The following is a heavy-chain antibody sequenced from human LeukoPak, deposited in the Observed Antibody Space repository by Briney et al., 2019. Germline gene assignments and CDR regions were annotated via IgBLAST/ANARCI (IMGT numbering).Heavy chain of an antibody. D-gene: IGHD3-9*01. J-gene: IGHJ6*03. CDR3: ARVNVLRYFDWSRPYYYYYYYMDA. CDR1: GYTFTSYD. V-gene: IGHV1-8*01. Sequence: ASVKVSCKASGYTFTSYDINWVRQATGQGLEWMGWMNPNSGNTGYAQKFQGRVTMTRNTSISTAYMELSSLRSEDTAVYYCARVNVLRYFDWSRPYYYYYYYMDAWGKGTTVTVSS. CDR2: MNPNSGNT.